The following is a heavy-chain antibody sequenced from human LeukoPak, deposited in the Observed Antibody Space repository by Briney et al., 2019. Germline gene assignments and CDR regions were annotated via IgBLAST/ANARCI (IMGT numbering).Heavy chain of an antibody. CDR3: ASATTVTTGAFDI. J-gene: IGHJ3*02. V-gene: IGHV5-51*01. CDR1: GYTFTTYW. D-gene: IGHD4-17*01. CDR2: IYPSDSDT. Sequence: GESLKISCKGSGYTFTTYWIAWLRQMPGKGLEWMGIIYPSDSDTRYSPSCQGQVIISADKSISTAYLQWSSLKASDTAMYYCASATTVTTGAFDIWGQGTMVTVSS.